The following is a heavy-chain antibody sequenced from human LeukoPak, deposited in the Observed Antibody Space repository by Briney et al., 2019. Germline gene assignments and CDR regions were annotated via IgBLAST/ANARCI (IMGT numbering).Heavy chain of an antibody. Sequence: GGSLRLSCAASGFTFDDYAMPWVRQAPGKGLEWVSGISWNSGSIGYADSVKGRFTISRDNAKNSLYLQMNSLRAEDTALYYCAKSSDYGDYVGYWGQGTLVTVSS. D-gene: IGHD4-17*01. V-gene: IGHV3-9*01. CDR3: AKSSDYGDYVGY. CDR1: GFTFDDYA. CDR2: ISWNSGSI. J-gene: IGHJ4*02.